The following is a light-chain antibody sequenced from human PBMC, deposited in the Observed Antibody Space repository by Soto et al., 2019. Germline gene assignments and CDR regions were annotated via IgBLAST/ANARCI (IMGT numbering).Light chain of an antibody. V-gene: IGKV3-15*01. J-gene: IGKJ1*01. CDR1: QSVSSN. Sequence: EIVMTQSPATLSVSPGERATLSCRASQSVSSNLAWYQQKPGQAPRLLIYGASTRATGIPARFSGSGSGTEFTLTISSLQSEDFAVYYCQQYNNWSKTFGQGT. CDR2: GAS. CDR3: QQYNNWSKT.